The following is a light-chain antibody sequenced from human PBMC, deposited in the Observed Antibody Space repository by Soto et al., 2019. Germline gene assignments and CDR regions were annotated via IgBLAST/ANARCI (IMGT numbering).Light chain of an antibody. CDR1: QTIRSNY. J-gene: IGKJ1*01. CDR2: GAS. Sequence: EIVLTQSPGTLPLSPGERATLSCRASQTIRSNYLAWYQQSPGQAPRLLLYGASSRATDIPDRFSGSASGTDFTLTILRLEPEDFAVYYCQQYGSSPWTFGQGTKVEVK. CDR3: QQYGSSPWT. V-gene: IGKV3-20*01.